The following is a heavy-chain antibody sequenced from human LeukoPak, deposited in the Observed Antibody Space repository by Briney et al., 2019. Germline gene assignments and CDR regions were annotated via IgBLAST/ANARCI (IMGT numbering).Heavy chain of an antibody. CDR2: IYYSGST. D-gene: IGHD1-14*01. V-gene: IGHV4-59*01. Sequence: NPSETLSLTCTVSGGSISSYYWSWIRQPPGKGLERIGYIYYSGSTNYNPSLKSRVTISVDTSKNQFSLKLSSVTAAGTAVYYCARVGGNDAFDIWGQGTMVTVSS. CDR1: GGSISSYY. J-gene: IGHJ3*02. CDR3: ARVGGNDAFDI.